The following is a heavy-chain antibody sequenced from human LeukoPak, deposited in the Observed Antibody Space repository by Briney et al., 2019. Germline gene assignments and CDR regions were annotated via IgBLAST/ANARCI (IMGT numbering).Heavy chain of an antibody. CDR2: INTNTGNP. J-gene: IGHJ4*02. CDR3: ARELILNDYGDYAELFDY. CDR1: GYTFTSYA. D-gene: IGHD4-17*01. Sequence: GASVKVSCKASGYTFTSYAMNWVRQAPGQGLEWMGWINTNTGNPTYAQGFTGRFVFSLDTSVSTAYLQISSLKAEDTAVYYCARELILNDYGDYAELFDYWGQGTLVTVSS. V-gene: IGHV7-4-1*02.